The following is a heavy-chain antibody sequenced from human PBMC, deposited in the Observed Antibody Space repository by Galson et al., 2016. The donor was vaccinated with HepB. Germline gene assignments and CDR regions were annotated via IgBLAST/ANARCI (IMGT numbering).Heavy chain of an antibody. J-gene: IGHJ6*02. Sequence: SVKVSCKASGYTFAGYFMHWVRQAPGQGLEWMGLIKPHSGGTKYAQKFQGRVTMTRDTSTNTAYMELTSLRSDDTAAYFCAREFDRHKVTTYYYYGMDVWGQGTTVTVSS. V-gene: IGHV1-2*02. CDR2: IKPHSGGT. CDR1: GYTFAGYF. D-gene: IGHD4-17*01. CDR3: AREFDRHKVTTYYYYGMDV.